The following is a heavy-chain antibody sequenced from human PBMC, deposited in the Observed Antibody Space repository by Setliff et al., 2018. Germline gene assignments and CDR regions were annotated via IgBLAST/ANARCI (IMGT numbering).Heavy chain of an antibody. Sequence: SETLSLTCTVSGVSIRSHYWSWIRQPPGEGLEWIGHIYNSGSTKYKSSLRSRVTMSVDTSKNQFSLTVTSVVAADTAVYYCARGGTFRYFDYWGQGTLVTVSS. CDR2: IYNSGST. V-gene: IGHV4-59*11. CDR3: ARGGTFRYFDY. J-gene: IGHJ4*02. D-gene: IGHD5-12*01. CDR1: GVSIRSHY.